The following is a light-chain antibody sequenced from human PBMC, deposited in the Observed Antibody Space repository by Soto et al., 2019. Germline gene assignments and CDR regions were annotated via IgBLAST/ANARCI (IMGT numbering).Light chain of an antibody. CDR1: SSDVGAYDY. J-gene: IGLJ1*01. V-gene: IGLV2-14*03. Sequence: QSVLTQPASVSGSPGQSITISCTGTSSDVGAYDYVSWYQQHPDKAPKIMIYEVSNRPSGVSNRVSGSRSVNTATLTISGLQAEDEADYYCRSYTSSSTRVFGTGTKLTVL. CDR2: EVS. CDR3: RSYTSSSTRV.